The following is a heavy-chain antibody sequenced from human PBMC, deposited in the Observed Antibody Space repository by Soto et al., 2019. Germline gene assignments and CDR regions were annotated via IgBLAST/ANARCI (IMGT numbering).Heavy chain of an antibody. J-gene: IGHJ5*02. V-gene: IGHV3-21*01. Sequence: PGGSLRLSCAASGFTFSSYSMNWVRQAPGKGLEWVSSISSSSSYIYYADSVKGRFTISRDNAKNSLYLQMNSLRAEDTAVYYWARGYYDFFNWFDPWGQGTLVTVSS. CDR2: ISSSSSYI. CDR3: ARGYYDFFNWFDP. CDR1: GFTFSSYS. D-gene: IGHD3-3*01.